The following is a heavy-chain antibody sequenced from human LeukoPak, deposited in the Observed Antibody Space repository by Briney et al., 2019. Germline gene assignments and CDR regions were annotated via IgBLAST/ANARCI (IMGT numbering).Heavy chain of an antibody. D-gene: IGHD3-10*01. CDR3: ARQPGAGWFDP. V-gene: IGHV5-51*01. CDR2: TNPGDSDT. J-gene: IGHJ5*02. CDR1: GYSFTSSW. Sequence: PGESLKISCQASGYSFTSSWIGWARQMPGKGLEWMAITNPGDSDTRYSPSFQGQVTISADKSISTVYLQWGSLKASDTAMYYCARQPGAGWFDPWGQGTLVTVSS.